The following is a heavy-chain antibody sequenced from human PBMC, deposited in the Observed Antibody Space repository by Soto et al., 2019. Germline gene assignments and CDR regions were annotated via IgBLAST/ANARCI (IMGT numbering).Heavy chain of an antibody. Sequence: ASVKVSCKASGGTFSSYAISWVRQAPGQGLEWMGGIIPIFGTANYAQKFQGRVTITADESTSTAYMELSSLKSEDTAVYYCARDGNPYYDSSGYYEGYWGQGTLVTVSS. V-gene: IGHV1-69*13. CDR1: GGTFSSYA. CDR3: ARDGNPYYDSSGYYEGY. J-gene: IGHJ4*02. D-gene: IGHD3-22*01. CDR2: IIPIFGTA.